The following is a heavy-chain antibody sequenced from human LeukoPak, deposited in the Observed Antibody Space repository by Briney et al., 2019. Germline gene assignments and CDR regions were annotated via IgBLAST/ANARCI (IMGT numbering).Heavy chain of an antibody. CDR3: VRQSRLQQLVPYAFDI. Sequence: GESLKISCKGSGYSFTNYWIGWVRQMPGKGLEWMGIIYPGDSDTRYSPSFQGQVTISADKSISTAYLQWSSLKASDTAMYYCVRQSRLQQLVPYAFDIWGQGTMVTVSS. V-gene: IGHV5-51*01. CDR2: IYPGDSDT. CDR1: GYSFTNYW. D-gene: IGHD6-13*01. J-gene: IGHJ3*02.